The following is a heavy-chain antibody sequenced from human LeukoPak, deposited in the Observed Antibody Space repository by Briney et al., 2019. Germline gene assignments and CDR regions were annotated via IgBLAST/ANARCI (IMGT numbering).Heavy chain of an antibody. V-gene: IGHV3-74*01. Sequence: GGSLRLSCAASGFTFSRYWMHWVHQAPGRGLVWASRINGDGSSIRYADSVKGRFTNSRDNAKNTLYLQMNSLRAEDTAVYYCARDYDSSGYYSFQHWGQGTLVTVSS. CDR3: ARDYDSSGYYSFQH. J-gene: IGHJ1*01. CDR1: GFTFSRYW. CDR2: INGDGSSI. D-gene: IGHD3-22*01.